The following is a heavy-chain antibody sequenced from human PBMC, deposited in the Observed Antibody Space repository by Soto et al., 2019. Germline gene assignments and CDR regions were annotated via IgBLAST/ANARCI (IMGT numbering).Heavy chain of an antibody. Sequence: ASVKVSCKASGFTFTSSAVQWVRQARGQRLEWIGWIVVGSGNTNYAQKFQERVTITRDMSTSTAYMELSSLRSEDTAVYYCAAGEDIVLVPAAISYYYYGMDVWG. CDR3: AAGEDIVLVPAAISYYYYGMDV. CDR2: IVVGSGNT. D-gene: IGHD2-2*02. J-gene: IGHJ6*02. CDR1: GFTFTSSA. V-gene: IGHV1-58*01.